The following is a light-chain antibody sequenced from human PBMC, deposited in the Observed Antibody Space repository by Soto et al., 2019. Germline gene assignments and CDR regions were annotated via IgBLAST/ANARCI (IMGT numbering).Light chain of an antibody. CDR3: AAWDDSLNAYV. V-gene: IGLV1-44*01. CDR1: SSNIGSNT. J-gene: IGLJ1*01. Sequence: QCVLNKAASASRIPGRSVTISYSGSSSNIGSNTVNWYQQLPGTAPNLLIYSNNQRPSGVPDRFSGSKSGTSASLAISGLQSEDEADYYCAAWDDSLNAYVFGTGTKVTVL. CDR2: SNN.